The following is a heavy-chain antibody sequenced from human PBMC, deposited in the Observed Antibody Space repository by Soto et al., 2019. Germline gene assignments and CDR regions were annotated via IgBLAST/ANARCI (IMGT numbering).Heavy chain of an antibody. CDR1: GFTFSSYS. CDR3: ARHPEPIPEIGWFAP. V-gene: IGHV3-48*01. D-gene: IGHD2-2*02. CDR2: ISSSSSTI. Sequence: EVQLVESGGGLVQPGGSLRLSCAASGFTFSSYSMNWVRQAPGKGLEWVSYISSSSSTIYYADSVKGRFTISRDNAKNSLYLPMNPLRADDTAVYYCARHPEPIPEIGWFAPWCQGTLVTVSS. J-gene: IGHJ5*02.